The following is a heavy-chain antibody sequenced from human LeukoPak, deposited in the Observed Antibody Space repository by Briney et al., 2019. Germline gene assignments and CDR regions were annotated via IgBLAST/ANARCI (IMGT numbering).Heavy chain of an antibody. CDR1: GFTFSSYA. CDR3: ARDSGPYGSGSQAYYYYGMDV. Sequence: GGSLRLSCAASGFTFSSYAMHWVRQAPGKGLEWVAVISYDGSNKYYADSVKGRFTISRDNSKNTLYLQMNSLRAEDTAVYYWARDSGPYGSGSQAYYYYGMDVWGKGTTVTVSS. D-gene: IGHD3-10*01. J-gene: IGHJ6*04. CDR2: ISYDGSNK. V-gene: IGHV3-30*04.